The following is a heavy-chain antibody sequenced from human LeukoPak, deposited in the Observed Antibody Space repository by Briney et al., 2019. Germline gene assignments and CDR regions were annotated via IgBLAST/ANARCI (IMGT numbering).Heavy chain of an antibody. CDR1: GFTFSSYA. Sequence: GSLRLSCAASGFTFSSYAMSWVRQAPGKGLEWIGSIYYSGSTYYNPSLKSRVTISVDTSKNQFSLKLSSVTAADTAVYYCASLSGSYPEPVDYWGQGTLVTVSS. V-gene: IGHV4-38-2*01. D-gene: IGHD1-26*01. J-gene: IGHJ4*02. CDR2: IYYSGST. CDR3: ASLSGSYPEPVDY.